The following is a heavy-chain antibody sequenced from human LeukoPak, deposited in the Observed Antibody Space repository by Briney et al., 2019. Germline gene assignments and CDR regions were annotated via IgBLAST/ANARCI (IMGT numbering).Heavy chain of an antibody. V-gene: IGHV3-30-3*01. CDR3: ARDKNYFDY. CDR2: ISYDGSNK. CDR1: GFTFSSYA. J-gene: IGHJ4*02. Sequence: GGSLRLSCAASGFTFSSYAMYWVRQAPGKGLEWVAVISYDGSNKYYADSVKGRFTISRDNSKNTLYLQMNSLRAEDTAVYYCARDKNYFDYWGQGTLVTVSS.